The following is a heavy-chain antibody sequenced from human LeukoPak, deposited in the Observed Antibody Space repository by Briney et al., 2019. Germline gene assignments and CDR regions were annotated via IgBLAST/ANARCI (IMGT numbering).Heavy chain of an antibody. CDR2: IYYSGST. D-gene: IGHD6-19*01. V-gene: IGHV4-59*01. CDR1: GGSISSYY. CDR3: ARGRAYSSGCFDY. Sequence: PSETLSLTCTVSGGSISSYYWSWIRQPPGKGLEWIGYIYYSGSTNYNPSLKSRVTISVGTSKNQFSLKLSSVTAADTAVYYCARGRAYSSGCFDYWGRGTLVTVSS. J-gene: IGHJ4*02.